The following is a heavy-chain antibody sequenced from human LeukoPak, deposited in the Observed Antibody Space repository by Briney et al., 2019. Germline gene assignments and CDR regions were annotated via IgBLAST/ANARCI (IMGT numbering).Heavy chain of an antibody. CDR3: AKDSWAANGIFDPFDI. CDR1: GFSFSGHW. CDR2: ISPTGSTT. J-gene: IGHJ3*02. D-gene: IGHD3-3*01. Sequence: LPGGSLRLSCTASGFSFSGHWMHWARQLPGKGLVWVSRISPTGSTTSYADSVKGRFTISRDNSRNTMSLQLNSLRPEDTAVYYCAKDSWAANGIFDPFDIWGQGTMVTVSS. V-gene: IGHV3-74*01.